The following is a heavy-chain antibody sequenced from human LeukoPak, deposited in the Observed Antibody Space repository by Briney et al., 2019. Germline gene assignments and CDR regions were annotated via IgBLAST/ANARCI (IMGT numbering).Heavy chain of an antibody. D-gene: IGHD6-13*01. V-gene: IGHV5-10-1*01. CDR3: ARLSESKIYLTIAAAGNDSDY. Sequence: GESLSISCKGSGYSFTSYWISWVRQMPGKGLEWMRRIDPSDSYTNYSPSFQGHVTISADKSISTAYLQWSSLKASDTAMYYCARLSESKIYLTIAAAGNDSDYWGQGTLVTVSS. J-gene: IGHJ4*02. CDR2: IDPSDSYT. CDR1: GYSFTSYW.